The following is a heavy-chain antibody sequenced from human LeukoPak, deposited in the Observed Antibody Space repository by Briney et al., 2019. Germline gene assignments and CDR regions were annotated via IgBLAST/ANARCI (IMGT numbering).Heavy chain of an antibody. V-gene: IGHV4-59*01. J-gene: IGHJ4*02. Sequence: PSETLSLTCTVSGGSITSYYWSWIRQPPGKGLEWIGNIYYSGSTNYNPSLKSRVTISIDTFKNQFSLKLSSLTAADTAVYYCASTANYYGSGSYYKNWGQGTLVTVSS. D-gene: IGHD3-10*01. CDR3: ASTANYYGSGSYYKN. CDR2: IYYSGST. CDR1: GGSITSYY.